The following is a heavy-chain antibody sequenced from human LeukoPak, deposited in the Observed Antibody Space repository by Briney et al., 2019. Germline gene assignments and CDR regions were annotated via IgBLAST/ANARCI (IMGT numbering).Heavy chain of an antibody. J-gene: IGHJ4*02. CDR1: GFTFSNYH. V-gene: IGHV3-11*04. CDR2: ISSGGSSI. Sequence: GGSLRLSCAVSGFTFSNYHMSWIRQAPGKGLEWVSYISSGGSSISHADSVKGRSTISRDNSKNTLYLQMNSLRAEDTAVYYCAKDSLADIDYWGQGTLVTVPS. D-gene: IGHD3-16*01. CDR3: AKDSLADIDY.